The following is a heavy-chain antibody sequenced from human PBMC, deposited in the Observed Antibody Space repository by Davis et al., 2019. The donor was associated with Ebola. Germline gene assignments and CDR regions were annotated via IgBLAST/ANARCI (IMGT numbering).Heavy chain of an antibody. CDR3: ARPKYSSGWKGMDV. V-gene: IGHV4-39*01. Sequence: SETLSLTCTVPGGSISSSSYYWGWIRQPPGKGLEWIGSIYYSGSTYYNPSLKSRVTISVDTSKNQFSLKLSSVTAADTAVYYCARPKYSSGWKGMDVWGKGTTVTVSS. J-gene: IGHJ6*04. D-gene: IGHD6-19*01. CDR1: GGSISSSSYY. CDR2: IYYSGST.